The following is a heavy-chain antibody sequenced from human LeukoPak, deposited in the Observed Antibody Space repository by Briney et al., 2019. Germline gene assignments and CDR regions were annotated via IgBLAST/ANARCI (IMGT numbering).Heavy chain of an antibody. CDR2: IIPIFGTA. J-gene: IGHJ4*02. V-gene: IGHV1-69*06. CDR1: GGTFSSYA. Sequence: ASVKVSCKASGGTFSSYAISWVRQASGQGLEWMRGIIPIFGTANYAQKFQGRVTITADKSTSTAYMELSSLRSEDTAVYYCARKSGYDQYFDYWGQGTLVTVSS. CDR3: ARKSGYDQYFDY. D-gene: IGHD5-12*01.